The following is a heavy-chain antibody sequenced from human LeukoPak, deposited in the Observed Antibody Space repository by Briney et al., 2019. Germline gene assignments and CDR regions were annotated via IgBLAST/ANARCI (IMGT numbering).Heavy chain of an antibody. D-gene: IGHD6-19*01. CDR1: GFTFSSYW. J-gene: IGHJ4*02. V-gene: IGHV3-7*03. CDR3: ARDRGQWLVPVGFDY. Sequence: GGSLRLSCAASGFTFSSYWMSWVRKAPGKGLEWVANIKEDGSEKYYVDSVKGRFTISRDNAKNSLYLQMNSLRGEDTAVYYCARDRGQWLVPVGFDYWGQGTLVTVSS. CDR2: IKEDGSEK.